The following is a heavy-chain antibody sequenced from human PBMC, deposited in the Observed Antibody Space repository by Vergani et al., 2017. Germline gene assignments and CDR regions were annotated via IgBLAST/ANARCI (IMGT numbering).Heavy chain of an antibody. V-gene: IGHV4-30-4*01. Sequence: QVQLQESGPGLVKPSQTLSLTCTVSGGSISSGHYYWSWIRRPPGKGLEWIGHIYYSGSTYYKSSLKSRVTISVDTSNNQFSLKLSSVTAADTAVYYCARETCSSTSCLYLGVAFDIWGQGTMVIVSS. J-gene: IGHJ3*02. D-gene: IGHD2-2*01. CDR3: ARETCSSTSCLYLGVAFDI. CDR2: IYYSGST. CDR1: GGSISSGHYY.